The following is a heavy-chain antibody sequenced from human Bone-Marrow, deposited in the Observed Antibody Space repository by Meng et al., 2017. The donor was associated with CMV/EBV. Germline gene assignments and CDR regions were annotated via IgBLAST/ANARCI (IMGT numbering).Heavy chain of an antibody. CDR3: ASRYCSSTSCCP. V-gene: IGHV1-2*02. CDR1: GYTFTGYY. CDR2: INPNSGGT. D-gene: IGHD2-2*01. J-gene: IGHJ5*02. Sequence: ASVKVSCKASGYTFTGYYMHWVRQAPGQGLEWMGWINPNSGGTNYAQKFQGRVTMTRDTSISTAYMELSRLGSDDTAVYYCASRYCSSTSCCPWGQGTLVTVSS.